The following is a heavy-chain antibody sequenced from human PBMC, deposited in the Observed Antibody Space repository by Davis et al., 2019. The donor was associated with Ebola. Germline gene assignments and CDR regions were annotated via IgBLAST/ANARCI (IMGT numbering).Heavy chain of an antibody. J-gene: IGHJ1*01. CDR3: ARDGGGIAVAGTVGYFQH. Sequence: GESLKISCAASGFIFSDYYMSWIRQAPGKGLEWLASISGRSSYTNYADSVKNRVVISRDNDRDTLFLQLDRLGVDDTAVDYCARDGGGIAVAGTVGYFQHWGQGTLVSVSS. D-gene: IGHD6-19*01. CDR1: GFIFSDYY. CDR2: ISGRSSYT. V-gene: IGHV3-11*06.